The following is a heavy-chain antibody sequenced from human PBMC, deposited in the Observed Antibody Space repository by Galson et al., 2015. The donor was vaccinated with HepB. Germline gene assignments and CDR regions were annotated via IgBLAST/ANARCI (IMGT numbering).Heavy chain of an antibody. J-gene: IGHJ3*02. CDR2: ISYDGSDK. CDR3: TKGSRLVGDTDAVDI. CDR1: GFTFSNYG. V-gene: IGHV3-30*18. D-gene: IGHD1-26*01. Sequence: SLRLSCAASGFTFSNYGMHWVRQAPGKGLEWLAVISYDGSDKYYADSVKGRCTISRDKSKNTLYLQMNSLRAEDTAVYYCTKGSRLVGDTDAVDIWGQWTMVSGSS.